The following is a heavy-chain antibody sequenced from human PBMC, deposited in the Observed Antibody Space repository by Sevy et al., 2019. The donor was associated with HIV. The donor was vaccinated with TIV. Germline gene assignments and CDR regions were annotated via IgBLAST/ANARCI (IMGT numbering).Heavy chain of an antibody. CDR3: ASIAAAGNKGYFDY. D-gene: IGHD6-13*01. Sequence: GGSLRLSCAASGFTFSSYWMHWVRQAPGKGLVWVSRINSDGSSTSYADSVKGRFTISRDNAKNTLYLQMNSLRAEDTAVYYCASIAAAGNKGYFDYWGQGTLVTVSS. V-gene: IGHV3-74*01. CDR2: INSDGSST. J-gene: IGHJ4*02. CDR1: GFTFSSYW.